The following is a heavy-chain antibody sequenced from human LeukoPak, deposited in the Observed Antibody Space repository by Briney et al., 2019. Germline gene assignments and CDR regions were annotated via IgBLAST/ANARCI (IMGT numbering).Heavy chain of an antibody. CDR2: INPNSGGT. J-gene: IGHJ4*02. D-gene: IGHD6-19*01. CDR1: GYTFTNYY. CDR3: APIIAVAGTRGV. V-gene: IGHV1-2*02. Sequence: ASVKVSCKASGYTFTNYYMHWVRQAPGQGLEWMGWINPNSGGTNYAQKFQGRVTMTRDTSISTAYMELSRLRSDDTAVYYCAPIIAVAGTRGVWGQGTLVAVSS.